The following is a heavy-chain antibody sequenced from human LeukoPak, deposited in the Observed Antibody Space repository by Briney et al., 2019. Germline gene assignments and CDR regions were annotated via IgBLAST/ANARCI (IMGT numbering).Heavy chain of an antibody. Sequence: ASVKVSCKASGYTFTGYYMHWVRQAPGQGLEWMGWINPNSGGTNYAQKFQGRVTMTRDTSISTAYMELSRLRSDDTAVYYCARDAGGFLEWLLPFDYWGQGTPVTVSS. CDR3: ARDAGGFLEWLLPFDY. CDR2: INPNSGGT. D-gene: IGHD3-3*01. J-gene: IGHJ4*02. V-gene: IGHV1-2*02. CDR1: GYTFTGYY.